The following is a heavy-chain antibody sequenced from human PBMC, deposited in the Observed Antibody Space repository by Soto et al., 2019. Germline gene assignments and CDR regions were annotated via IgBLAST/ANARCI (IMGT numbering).Heavy chain of an antibody. J-gene: IGHJ6*03. V-gene: IGHV4-4*02. CDR1: SGSISSSNW. Sequence: QVQLQESGPGLVKPSGTLSLTCAVSSGSISSSNWWSWVRQPPGKGLEWIGEIYHSGSTNYNPSLKSRVTISVDKSKNQFSLKLSSVTAADTAVYYCAREGYYDFWSGYHRYYYMDVWGEGTTVTVSS. D-gene: IGHD3-3*01. CDR3: AREGYYDFWSGYHRYYYMDV. CDR2: IYHSGST.